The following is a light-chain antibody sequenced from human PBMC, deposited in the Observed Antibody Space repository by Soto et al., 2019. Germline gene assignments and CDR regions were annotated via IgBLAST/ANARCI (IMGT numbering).Light chain of an antibody. J-gene: IGLJ3*02. Sequence: QSALTQPASVSGSPGQSITISCTGTSSDVGGYNYVSWYQQHPGKAPTRMIYEVSKRPSGVPDRFSGSKSGNTASLTVSGLQAEDEADYYCNSYAGSNNWVFGGGTKLTVL. CDR1: SSDVGGYNY. CDR3: NSYAGSNNWV. V-gene: IGLV2-8*01. CDR2: EVS.